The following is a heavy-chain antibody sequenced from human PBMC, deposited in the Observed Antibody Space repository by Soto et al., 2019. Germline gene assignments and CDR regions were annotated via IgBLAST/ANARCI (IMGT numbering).Heavy chain of an antibody. CDR3: ARDQGGSLLSTWFDI. Sequence: VQLTQSETQLKQPGSSMKVSCQTSGETFNFHSLNWVRLAPGQGLEWLGGVLPLYKEAIYAPKFQGRVTIKADSSTKTVYLEMTSLRSDDSAVYFCARDQGGSLLSTWFDIWGHVTPVTVS. V-gene: IGHV1-69*14. CDR1: GETFNFHS. CDR2: VLPLYKEA. J-gene: IGHJ5*01. D-gene: IGHD1-26*01.